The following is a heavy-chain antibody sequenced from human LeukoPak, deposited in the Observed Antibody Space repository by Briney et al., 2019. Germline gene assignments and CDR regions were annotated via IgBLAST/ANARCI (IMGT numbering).Heavy chain of an antibody. CDR3: AGGENYYGSGSYCFDY. D-gene: IGHD3-10*01. Sequence: SVKVSCKASGGTFSSYAISWVRQAPGQGLEWMGGIIPIFGTANYAQKFQGRVTITADESTSTAYMELSSLRSEDTAVYYCAGGENYYGSGSYCFDYWGQGTLVTVSS. J-gene: IGHJ4*02. V-gene: IGHV1-69*13. CDR2: IIPIFGTA. CDR1: GGTFSSYA.